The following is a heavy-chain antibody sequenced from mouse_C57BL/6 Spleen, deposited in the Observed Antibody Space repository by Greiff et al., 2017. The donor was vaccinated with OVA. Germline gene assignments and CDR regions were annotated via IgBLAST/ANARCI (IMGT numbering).Heavy chain of an antibody. CDR2: ISGGGGNT. CDR3: ARRFYYFDY. J-gene: IGHJ2*01. Sequence: EVKLVESGGGLVKPGGSLKLSCAASGFTFSSYSMHWVRQTPEKRLEWVATISGGGGNTKYQENVKGRFTFSRDNANNTLYLQMSSLRSEDTALYYCARRFYYFDYWGQGTTLTVSS. V-gene: IGHV5-9*01. CDR1: GFTFSSYS.